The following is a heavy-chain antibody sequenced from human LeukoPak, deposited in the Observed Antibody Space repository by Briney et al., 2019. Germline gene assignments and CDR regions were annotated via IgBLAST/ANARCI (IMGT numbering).Heavy chain of an antibody. CDR3: ARVVGGGVATMKSYYYYYMDV. J-gene: IGHJ6*03. Sequence: GGSLRLSCAASGFTFSSYGMHWVRQAPGKGLEWVAFIRYDGSNKYYADSVKGRFTISRDNSKNTLYLQMNSLRAEDTAVYYCARVVGGGVATMKSYYYYYMDVWGKGTTVTVSS. D-gene: IGHD5-12*01. CDR1: GFTFSSYG. V-gene: IGHV3-30*02. CDR2: IRYDGSNK.